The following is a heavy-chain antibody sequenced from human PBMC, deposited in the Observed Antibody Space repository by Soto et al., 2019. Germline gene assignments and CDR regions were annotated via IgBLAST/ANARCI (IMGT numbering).Heavy chain of an antibody. Sequence: PGESLKISCKGSGYSFISYWISWVRQMPGKGLEWMGRIDPSDSYTNYSPSFQGHVTISADKSISTAYLQWSSLKASDTAMYYCARLRLPGYSYGPVHGMDVWGQGTKVTVSS. CDR1: GYSFISYW. V-gene: IGHV5-10-1*01. D-gene: IGHD5-18*01. CDR2: IDPSDSYT. CDR3: ARLRLPGYSYGPVHGMDV. J-gene: IGHJ6*02.